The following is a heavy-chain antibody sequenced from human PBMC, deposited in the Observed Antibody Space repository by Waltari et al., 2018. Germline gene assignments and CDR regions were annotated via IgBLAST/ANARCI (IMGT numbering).Heavy chain of an antibody. CDR2: IKQDGSES. D-gene: IGHD6-19*01. CDR3: ARPYSSGWYINFDY. Sequence: EVQLVESGGGLVQPGGSLRLYCTASGFTFSSYSRVWVRQAPGKGLEWVATIKQDGSESYYVDSVKGRFTFSRDNAKNSLYLQMNSLRAEDTAVYYCARPYSSGWYINFDYWGQGTLVTVSS. J-gene: IGHJ4*02. V-gene: IGHV3-7*01. CDR1: GFTFSSYS.